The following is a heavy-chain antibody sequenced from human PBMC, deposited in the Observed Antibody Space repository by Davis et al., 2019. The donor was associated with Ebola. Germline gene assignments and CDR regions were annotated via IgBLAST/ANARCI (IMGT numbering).Heavy chain of an antibody. CDR2: INSDGSST. CDR1: GSTFSSYW. J-gene: IGHJ6*02. Sequence: PGGSLRLSCAASGSTFSSYWMHWVRQAPGKGLVWVSLINSDGSSTNYADSVKGRFTISRDNAKNTLYLQMNSLRAADTAVYYCAREGHIVLMVYASPTYYYYGMDVWGQGTTVTVSS. CDR3: AREGHIVLMVYASPTYYYYGMDV. V-gene: IGHV3-74*01. D-gene: IGHD2-8*01.